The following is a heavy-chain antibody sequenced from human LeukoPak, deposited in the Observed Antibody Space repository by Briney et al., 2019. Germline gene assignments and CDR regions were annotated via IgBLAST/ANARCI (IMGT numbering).Heavy chain of an antibody. CDR1: GFTFSSYW. D-gene: IGHD6-13*01. CDR3: LCLGTITSAGTGY. CDR2: INSDGSIT. Sequence: GGSLRLSCAASGFTFSSYWMHWVRQAPGEGLVWVSRINSDGSITNYADSVKGRYTISRGNAKSTLYLQMNSLRAEDTAVYYCLCLGTITSAGTGYWGQGTLVTVSS. V-gene: IGHV3-74*01. J-gene: IGHJ4*02.